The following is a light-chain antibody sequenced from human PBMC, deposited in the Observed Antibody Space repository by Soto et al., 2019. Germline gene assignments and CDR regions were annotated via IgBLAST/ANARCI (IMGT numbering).Light chain of an antibody. V-gene: IGLV2-14*03. CDR2: DVS. CDR3: SSSTSSSTLGYV. J-gene: IGLJ1*01. Sequence: QSALTQPASVSGSPGQSITISCTGTSSDIGSYNYVSWYQQHPGKAPKLMIYDVSNRPSGVSNRFSGSKSGNTASLIISGLQAEDEADYYCSSSTSSSTLGYVFGTGTKVHRP. CDR1: SSDIGSYNY.